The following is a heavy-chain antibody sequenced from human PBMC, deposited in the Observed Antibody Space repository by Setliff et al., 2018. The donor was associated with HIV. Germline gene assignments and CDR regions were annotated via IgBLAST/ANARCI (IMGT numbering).Heavy chain of an antibody. J-gene: IGHJ4*02. V-gene: IGHV4-38-2*01. Sequence: SETLSLTCAVSGFSINSGYYWGWIRQPPGKGLEWIGSIYQTGTTYYNPSLKSRVTISVDTSQNQFSLRLSSVTAADTAVYYCARGARHFFDYWGQGTLVTVSS. D-gene: IGHD3-3*02. CDR1: GFSINSGYY. CDR3: ARGARHFFDY. CDR2: IYQTGTT.